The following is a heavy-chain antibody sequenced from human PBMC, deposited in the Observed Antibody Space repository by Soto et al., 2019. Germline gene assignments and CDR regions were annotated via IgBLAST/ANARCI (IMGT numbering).Heavy chain of an antibody. CDR1: GFTLSIYA. D-gene: IGHD3-22*01. J-gene: IGHJ4*02. CDR3: VKGEYYYDRGAYSPFDS. V-gene: IGHV3-64D*06. Sequence: PGGSLRLSCSASGFTLSIYAIHWVRQAPGKGLEYVSTISPNGDSTYYADSVKGRFAISRDNSKNTLYLQMSSLRAEDTAVYYCVKGEYYYDRGAYSPFDSWGQGT. CDR2: ISPNGDST.